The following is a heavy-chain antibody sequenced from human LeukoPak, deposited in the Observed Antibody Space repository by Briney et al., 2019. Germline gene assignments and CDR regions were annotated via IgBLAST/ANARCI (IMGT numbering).Heavy chain of an antibody. J-gene: IGHJ4*02. CDR2: IYDSGST. V-gene: IGHV4-30-4*07. CDR1: GGSISSGGHS. D-gene: IGHD3-22*01. Sequence: SQTLSLTCAVSGGSISSGGHSWSWVRQPPGKGPEWIGCIYDSGSTFYNPSLESRVTITVDTSKNQFSLNLSSVTAADTAVYYCARSHHYFDSHAPPYYFDYWGQGTLVTVSS. CDR3: ARSHHYFDSHAPPYYFDY.